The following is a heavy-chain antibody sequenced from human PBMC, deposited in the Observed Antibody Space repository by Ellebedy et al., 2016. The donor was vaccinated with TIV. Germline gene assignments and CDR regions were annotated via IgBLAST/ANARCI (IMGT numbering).Heavy chain of an antibody. Sequence: GESLKISCAASGFTFSSYSLSWVRQAPGKGLEWVSVISGSGSIIYHVDSLKDRFTVSRDNSKNTLYLQVNSLRAEDTAVFYCAKVAVGFYMGPDCFDYWGQGTPVTVSS. CDR1: GFTFSSYS. CDR2: ISGSGSII. V-gene: IGHV3-21*01. CDR3: AKVAVGFYMGPDCFDY. D-gene: IGHD2-21*02. J-gene: IGHJ4*02.